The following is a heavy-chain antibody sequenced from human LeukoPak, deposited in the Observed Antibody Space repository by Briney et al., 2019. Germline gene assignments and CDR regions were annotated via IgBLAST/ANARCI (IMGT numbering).Heavy chain of an antibody. J-gene: IGHJ3*02. CDR3: NLLWFGEFSAFDI. CDR1: GYTFTDYF. V-gene: IGHV1-2*02. Sequence: GASVKVSCKASGYTFTDYFMHWVRQAPGQGLEWMGWINPNSGGTNYAQRFQGRVTMTRDTSITTTYMELSRLRSDDTAVYYCNLLWFGEFSAFDIWGQGTMVTVSS. D-gene: IGHD3-10*01. CDR2: INPNSGGT.